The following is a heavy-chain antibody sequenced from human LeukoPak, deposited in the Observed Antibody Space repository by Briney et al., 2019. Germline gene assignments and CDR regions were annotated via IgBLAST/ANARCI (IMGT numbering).Heavy chain of an antibody. CDR2: IYWNGAST. CDR1: GFTLDDYG. V-gene: IGHV3-20*04. Sequence: GGSPRLSCVASGFTLDDYGMGGGRQAPGKGLEWGSGIYWNGASTGYADSVRGRFTISRDNAKNSLYLKMTSLRGEDTALYYCARARTGYSFGYAFDFWGQGTLVTVSS. J-gene: IGHJ4*02. CDR3: ARARTGYSFGYAFDF. D-gene: IGHD5-18*01.